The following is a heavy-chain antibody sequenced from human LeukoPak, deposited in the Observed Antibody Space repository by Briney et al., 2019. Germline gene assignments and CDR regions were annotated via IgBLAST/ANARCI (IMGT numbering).Heavy chain of an antibody. Sequence: GGSLRLTCATSGFTFTNYWMTWVRQAPGRWPEWVADIKGDGSDQFYADSVKGRFTISRDNAKSSLYLQMNSLRVEDTAMYYCARDGTSFAYWGLGTLVTVSS. V-gene: IGHV3-7*01. CDR1: GFTFTNYW. CDR2: IKGDGSDQ. CDR3: ARDGTSFAY. J-gene: IGHJ4*02.